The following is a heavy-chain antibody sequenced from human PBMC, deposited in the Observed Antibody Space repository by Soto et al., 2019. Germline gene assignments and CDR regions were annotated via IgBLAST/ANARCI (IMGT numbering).Heavy chain of an antibody. CDR3: ARPVTTWGDWYFDL. CDR2: IYYSGST. CDR1: GGSISSGGYY. D-gene: IGHD4-4*01. J-gene: IGHJ2*01. Sequence: QVQLQESGPGLVKPSQTLSLTCTVSGGSISSGGYYWSWIRQHPGKGLEWIGYIYYSGSTYYNPSLRSRVTISVDTSKNQFSLKLSSVTAADTAVYYCARPVTTWGDWYFDLWGRGTLVTVSS. V-gene: IGHV4-31*03.